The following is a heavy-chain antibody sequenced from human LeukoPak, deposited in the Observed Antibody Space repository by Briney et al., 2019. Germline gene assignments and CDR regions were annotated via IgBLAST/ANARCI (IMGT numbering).Heavy chain of an antibody. Sequence: GGSLRLSCAASGFTFSSYAMSWVRQAPGKGLEWVSGISGSGGSTYHADSVKGRFTISRDNSKNTLYLQMNSLRAEDTAVYYCAKVSDYDFWSGYPGDYWGQGTLVTVSS. CDR2: ISGSGGST. CDR1: GFTFSSYA. D-gene: IGHD3-3*01. CDR3: AKVSDYDFWSGYPGDY. V-gene: IGHV3-23*01. J-gene: IGHJ4*02.